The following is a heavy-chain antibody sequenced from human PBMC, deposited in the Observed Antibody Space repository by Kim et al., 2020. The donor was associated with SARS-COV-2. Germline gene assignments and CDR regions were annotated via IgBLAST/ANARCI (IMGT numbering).Heavy chain of an antibody. CDR3: ARDQSNAVEVGAFGS. Sequence: GGSLRLSCEASGFTFSSYVMSWVRQAPGKWLEWVSSIYGGGSTTYYGDSVKGRFTISRDNSKNTLYLQMNSLRAEDTAVYFCARDQSNAVEVGAFGSWGQGTLVTVSS. J-gene: IGHJ4*02. CDR2: IYGGGSTT. D-gene: IGHD2-15*01. V-gene: IGHV3-23*01. CDR1: GFTFSSYV.